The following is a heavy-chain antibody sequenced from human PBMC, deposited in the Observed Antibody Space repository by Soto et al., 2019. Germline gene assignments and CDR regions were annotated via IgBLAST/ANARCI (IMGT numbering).Heavy chain of an antibody. J-gene: IGHJ4*02. CDR1: GFTFSTYA. V-gene: IGHV3-23*01. CDR2: ISGSGGRT. Sequence: PGGSLRLSCAASGFTFSTYAMSGVRQDPGMGLEWVSGISGSGGRTYYADSVKGRFTISRDTSKNTLYLQMNSLRAEDTAVYYCAKMNDFWSGYYSAYYFDYWGPGTLVTISS. D-gene: IGHD3-3*01. CDR3: AKMNDFWSGYYSAYYFDY.